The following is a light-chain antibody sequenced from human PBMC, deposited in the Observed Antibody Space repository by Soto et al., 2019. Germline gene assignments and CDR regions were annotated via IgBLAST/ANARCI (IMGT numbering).Light chain of an antibody. Sequence: EIVLTQSPGTLSLSPGERATLSCRASQSVSNNYLAWYQQKPGQAPRLLIYGAYNRATGIPARFSGSGSGTDFTLTIRSLEPEDFAVYYCKQRSNWPITFGQGTRLEIK. CDR3: KQRSNWPIT. V-gene: IGKV3-11*01. J-gene: IGKJ5*01. CDR1: QSVSNNY. CDR2: GAY.